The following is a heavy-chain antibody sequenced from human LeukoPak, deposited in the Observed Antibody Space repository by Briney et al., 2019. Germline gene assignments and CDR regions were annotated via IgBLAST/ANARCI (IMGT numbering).Heavy chain of an antibody. V-gene: IGHV4-59*08. J-gene: IGHJ4*02. Sequence: SETLSLTCTVSGGSISSYYWSWIRQTPGKGLEWIGYIYYSGSTNYNPSLKSRVTISVDTSKNQFSLKLSSVTAADTAVYYCARHVSGRSGYYYVFDYWGQGTLVTVSS. CDR2: IYYSGST. D-gene: IGHD3-22*01. CDR3: ARHVSGRSGYYYVFDY. CDR1: GGSISSYY.